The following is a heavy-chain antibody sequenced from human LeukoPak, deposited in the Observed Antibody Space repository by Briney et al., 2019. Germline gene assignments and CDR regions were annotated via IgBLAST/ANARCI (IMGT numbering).Heavy chain of an antibody. CDR2: LRGDGDT. V-gene: IGHV3-23*01. D-gene: IGHD3-3*02. Sequence: GGSLRLSCAASGFTFSSYAMSWVRQAPARGLEGVSRLRGDGDTFYSDSVKGRFTLSRDESRNTVYLQMNNLRVEDTAVYFCAKVSCVSSADAVLWGQGTLVTVSS. CDR1: GFTFSSYA. J-gene: IGHJ4*02. CDR3: AKVSCVSSADAVL.